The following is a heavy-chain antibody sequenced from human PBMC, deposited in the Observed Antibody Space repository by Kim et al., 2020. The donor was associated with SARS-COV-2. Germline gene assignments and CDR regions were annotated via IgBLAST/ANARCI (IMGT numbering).Heavy chain of an antibody. D-gene: IGHD3-22*01. V-gene: IGHV3-48*02. CDR3: ARLVYYDSRILDY. J-gene: IGHJ4*02. Sequence: YADSVKGRFTISRDNAKNSLYLQMNSLRDEDTAVYYCARLVYYDSRILDYWGQGTLVTVSS.